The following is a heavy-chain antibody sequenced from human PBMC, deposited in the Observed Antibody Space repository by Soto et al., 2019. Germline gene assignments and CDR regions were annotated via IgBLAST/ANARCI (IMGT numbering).Heavy chain of an antibody. V-gene: IGHV3-11*01. Sequence: PGGSLRLSCAASGFTFSDYYIHWIRRAPGKGLEWISYISGNGEIIQYAASARGRFTISRDNAENSVYLEMDSLRAEDTALYYCARDVDADFRTDFDYGGGGTRVTVSS. J-gene: IGHJ4*02. CDR2: ISGNGEII. CDR1: GFTFSDYY. CDR3: ARDVDADFRTDFDY. D-gene: IGHD4-17*01.